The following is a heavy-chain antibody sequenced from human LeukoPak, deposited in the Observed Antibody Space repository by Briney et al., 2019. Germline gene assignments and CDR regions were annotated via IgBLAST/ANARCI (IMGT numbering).Heavy chain of an antibody. D-gene: IGHD3-22*01. J-gene: IGHJ1*01. V-gene: IGHV4-59*01. CDR3: ARGYYYYSSGYGH. Sequence: SETLSLTCTVFGGSISSYYWSWIRQPPGKGLEWIGYIYYSGSTNYNPSLKSRVTISVDTSKNQFSLKLSSVTAADTAVYYCARGYYYYSSGYGHWGQGTLVTVSS. CDR2: IYYSGST. CDR1: GGSISSYY.